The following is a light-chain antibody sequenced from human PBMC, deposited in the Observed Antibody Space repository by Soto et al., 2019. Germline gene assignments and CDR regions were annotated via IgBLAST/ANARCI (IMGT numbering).Light chain of an antibody. V-gene: IGKV1-39*01. CDR2: EAS. Sequence: DIQVTQSPSSLSASVGDRVTITCRASQNIRTYLTWYQQKPGKAPKLLIYEASDLQSGVPSRFSGSGSGTDFSLTITXXXXXDFATYYCQQSFYAPPTFGQGTKVEXK. CDR1: QNIRTY. J-gene: IGKJ1*01. CDR3: QQSFYAPPT.